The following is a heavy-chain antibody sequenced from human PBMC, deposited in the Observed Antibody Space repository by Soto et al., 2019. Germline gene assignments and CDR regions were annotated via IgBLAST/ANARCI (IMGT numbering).Heavy chain of an antibody. CDR1: GYTLTELS. CDR2: FDPEDGET. J-gene: IGHJ4*02. V-gene: IGHV1-24*01. CDR3: ATVSYSSSWYPYFDY. D-gene: IGHD6-13*01. Sequence: GASVKVSCKVSGYTLTELSMHWVRQAPGKGLEWMGGFDPEDGETIYAQKFQGRVTMTEDTSTDTAYMELSSLRSEDTAVYYCATVSYSSSWYPYFDYWGQGTLVTVS.